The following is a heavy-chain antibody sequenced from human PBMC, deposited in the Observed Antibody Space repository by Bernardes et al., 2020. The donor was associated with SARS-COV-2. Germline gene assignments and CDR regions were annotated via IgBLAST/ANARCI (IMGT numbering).Heavy chain of an antibody. J-gene: IGHJ4*02. CDR1: GYTFTNSL. D-gene: IGHD3-10*01. V-gene: IGHV1-18*01. Sequence: SVKVSCKASGYTFTNSLISWVRQAPGQGLDWMGWTSPYNDGTNYVQKLQGRVTMTSDTSTSTAYMELRNLRSDDTAVYFCAREVFQYGSGRKVDYWGQGTLVTVSS. CDR3: AREVFQYGSGRKVDY. CDR2: TSPYNDGT.